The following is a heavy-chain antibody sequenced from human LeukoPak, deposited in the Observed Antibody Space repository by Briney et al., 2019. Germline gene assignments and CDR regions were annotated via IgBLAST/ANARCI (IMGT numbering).Heavy chain of an antibody. CDR3: ARGLLYEAFDI. CDR2: IIPIFGIA. V-gene: IGHV1-69*04. CDR1: GGTFSSYA. Sequence: SVKVSCKASGGTFSSYAISWVRQAPGQGLEWMGRIIPIFGIANYAQKFQGRVTITADKSTSTAYMELSSLRSEDTAVYYCARGLLYEAFDIWGQGTMVTVSS. J-gene: IGHJ3*02. D-gene: IGHD3-10*01.